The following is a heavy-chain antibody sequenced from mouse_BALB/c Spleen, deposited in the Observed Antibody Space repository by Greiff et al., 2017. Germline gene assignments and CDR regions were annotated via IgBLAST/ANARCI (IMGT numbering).Heavy chain of an antibody. V-gene: IGHV5-12-2*01. CDR1: GFTFSSYT. Sequence: DVKLVESGGGLVQPGGSLKLSCAASGFTFSSYTMSWVRQTPEKRLEWVAYISNGGGSTYYPDTVKGRFTNSRDNAKNTLYLQMSSLKSEDTAMYYCASGGPWSAYWGQGTLVTVSA. CDR2: ISNGGGST. CDR3: ASGGPWSAY. D-gene: IGHD3-3*01. J-gene: IGHJ3*01.